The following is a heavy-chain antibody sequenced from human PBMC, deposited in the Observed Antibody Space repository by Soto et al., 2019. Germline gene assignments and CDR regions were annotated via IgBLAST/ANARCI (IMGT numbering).Heavy chain of an antibody. CDR1: GYTFTSYY. CDR3: ARGTLIAVAGGWLDP. V-gene: IGHV1-46*03. J-gene: IGHJ5*02. CDR2: INPSGGST. Sequence: QVQLVQSGAEVKKPGASVKVSCKASGYTFTSYYMHWVRQAPGQGLEWMGIINPSGGSTSYAQKCEGRVHMTRDTSTSTVYMELSRLRSEDTAVYYCARGTLIAVAGGWLDPGGQGTLVTVSS. D-gene: IGHD6-19*01.